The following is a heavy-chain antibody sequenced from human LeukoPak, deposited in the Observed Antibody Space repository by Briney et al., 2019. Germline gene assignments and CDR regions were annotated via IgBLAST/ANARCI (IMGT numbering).Heavy chain of an antibody. CDR3: ARGRSSSWSYYYYMDV. CDR1: GGSFSGYY. D-gene: IGHD6-13*01. CDR2: INHSGST. J-gene: IGHJ6*03. V-gene: IGHV4-34*01. Sequence: SETLSLTCAVYGGSFSGYYWSWIRQPPGKGLEWIGEINHSGSTNYNPSLKSRVTISVDTSKNQLSLKLSSVTAADTAVYYCARGRSSSWSYYYYMDVWGKGTTVTVSS.